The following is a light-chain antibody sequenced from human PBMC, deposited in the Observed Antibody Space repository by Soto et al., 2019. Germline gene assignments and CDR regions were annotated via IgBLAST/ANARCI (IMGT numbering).Light chain of an antibody. Sequence: EIVLTQSPGTLSLSPGERATLSGRASQSVSSSYLAWYQQKPGQAPRLLIYGASSRATGIPDRFSGSGSGTDFTLTISRLEPEDFAVYYCQQRYNWPVTFGGGTKVEIK. V-gene: IGKV3D-20*02. CDR1: QSVSSSY. CDR2: GAS. CDR3: QQRYNWPVT. J-gene: IGKJ4*01.